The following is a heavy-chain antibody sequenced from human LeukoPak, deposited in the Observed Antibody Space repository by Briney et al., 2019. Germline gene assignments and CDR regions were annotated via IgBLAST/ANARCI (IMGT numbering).Heavy chain of an antibody. CDR3: ARDYGGSSPFDY. Sequence: TGGSLRLSCAASGFTFSSYEMHWVRQAPGKGLEWVSYISSSGTTIYYADSVKGRFTISRDNAKKSLYLQMNSLRAEDTAVYYCARDYGGSSPFDYWGQGTLVTVSS. J-gene: IGHJ4*02. D-gene: IGHD4-23*01. V-gene: IGHV3-48*03. CDR1: GFTFSSYE. CDR2: ISSSGTTI.